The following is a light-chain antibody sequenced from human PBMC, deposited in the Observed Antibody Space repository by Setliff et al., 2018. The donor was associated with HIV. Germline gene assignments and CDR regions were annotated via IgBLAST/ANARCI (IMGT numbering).Light chain of an antibody. J-gene: IGLJ1*01. V-gene: IGLV2-23*02. CDR3: CSYAGSGPV. CDR1: SSDVGGYNY. Sequence: QSVLTQPASVSGSPGQSITLSCTGTSSDVGGYNYVSWYQQHPDKAPKLMIYDVKNRPSGVSDRFSGSKSGNTASLTISGLQAEDKADYYCCSYAGSGPVFGAGTKVTVL. CDR2: DVK.